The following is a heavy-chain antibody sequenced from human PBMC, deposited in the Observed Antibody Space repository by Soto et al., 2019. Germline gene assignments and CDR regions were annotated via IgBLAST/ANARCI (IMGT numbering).Heavy chain of an antibody. CDR2: IWADGSRQ. Sequence: QVQLVESGGGVIQPGKSLRLSCSASGFAFSTYGMHWVRQAPGKGLEWVAVIWADGSRQFYGDSVKGRFTISRDNSKNTLYLQMNSLRVDDTAVYYWVRGTGYWGLSDYWGQGTLVTVSS. CDR3: VRGTGYWGLSDY. CDR1: GFAFSTYG. J-gene: IGHJ4*02. D-gene: IGHD3-9*01. V-gene: IGHV3-33*08.